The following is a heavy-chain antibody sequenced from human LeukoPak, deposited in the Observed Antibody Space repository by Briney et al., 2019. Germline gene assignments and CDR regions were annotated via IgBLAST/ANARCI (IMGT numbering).Heavy chain of an antibody. Sequence: PSGTLSLTCAVSGGSISSSNWWIWVRQPPGKGLEWIGEIYHSGTTNYNPSLKSRVTISVDKSKNQFSLKLSSVTAADTAVYYCARVSDSSEEDAFDIWGQGTMVTVSS. D-gene: IGHD3-22*01. CDR2: IYHSGTT. CDR3: ARVSDSSEEDAFDI. CDR1: GGSISSSNW. J-gene: IGHJ3*02. V-gene: IGHV4-4*02.